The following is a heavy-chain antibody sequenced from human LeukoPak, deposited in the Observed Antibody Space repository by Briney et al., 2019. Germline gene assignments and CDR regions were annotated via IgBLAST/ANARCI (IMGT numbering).Heavy chain of an antibody. Sequence: GGSMRLSCAASGFTFSTYWMHWVRQAPRKGLVWVSRVNNDGSTANYADSVKGRFTISRDNAKSTLYLQVNSLRAEDTAVYYCAREPVPVTGYWGQGTLVAVSS. D-gene: IGHD6-19*01. CDR3: AREPVPVTGY. V-gene: IGHV3-74*01. J-gene: IGHJ4*02. CDR2: VNNDGSTA. CDR1: GFTFSTYW.